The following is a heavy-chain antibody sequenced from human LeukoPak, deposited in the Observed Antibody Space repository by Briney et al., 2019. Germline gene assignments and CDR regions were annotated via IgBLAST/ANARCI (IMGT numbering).Heavy chain of an antibody. D-gene: IGHD5-12*01. Sequence: TSETLSLTCTVSGGSISSSSYYWGWIRQPPGKGLEWIGSIYYSGSTYYNPSLKSRVTISVDTSKNQFSLKLSSVTAADTAAYYCARHSGWLQLSYFDYWGQGTLVTVSS. CDR1: GGSISSSSYY. J-gene: IGHJ4*02. CDR3: ARHSGWLQLSYFDY. CDR2: IYYSGST. V-gene: IGHV4-39*01.